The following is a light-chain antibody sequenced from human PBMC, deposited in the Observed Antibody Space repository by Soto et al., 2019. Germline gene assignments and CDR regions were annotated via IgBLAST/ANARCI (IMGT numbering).Light chain of an antibody. CDR2: GAS. J-gene: IGKJ2*01. CDR3: QQYGSSLVYT. V-gene: IGKV3-20*01. Sequence: DIWLTQSPGALSLSPGERATLSCRSSRSISSSYLAWYQQKPGQAPRLLIYGASSGATGIPDRFSGSGSGTDFTLTISRLEPEDFAVYYCQQYGSSLVYTFGQGTRLEIK. CDR1: RSISSSY.